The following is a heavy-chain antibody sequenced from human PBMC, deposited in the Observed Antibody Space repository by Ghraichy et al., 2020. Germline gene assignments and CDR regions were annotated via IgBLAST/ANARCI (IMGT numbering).Heavy chain of an antibody. J-gene: IGHJ3*02. CDR1: GFTFSSYA. CDR2: ISYDGSNK. Sequence: GGSLRLSCAASGFTFSSYAMHWFRQAPGKGLEWVAVISYDGSNKYYADSVKGRFTISRDNSKNTLYLQMNSLRAEDTAVYYCAREGAVDGAFDIWGQGTMVTVSS. CDR3: AREGAVDGAFDI. V-gene: IGHV3-30*04. D-gene: IGHD1-26*01.